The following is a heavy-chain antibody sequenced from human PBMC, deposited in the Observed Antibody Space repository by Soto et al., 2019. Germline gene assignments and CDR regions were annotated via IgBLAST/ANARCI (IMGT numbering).Heavy chain of an antibody. V-gene: IGHV1-69*13. J-gene: IGHJ5*02. CDR2: IIPIFGTA. Sequence: SVKVSCKASGGTFSSYAISWVRQAPGQGLEWMGGIIPIFGTANYAQKFQGRVTITADESTSTAYMELSSLRSEDTAVYYCARSLSSKTGFDPWGQGTLVTVSS. CDR3: ARSLSSKTGFDP. D-gene: IGHD3-16*02. CDR1: GGTFSSYA.